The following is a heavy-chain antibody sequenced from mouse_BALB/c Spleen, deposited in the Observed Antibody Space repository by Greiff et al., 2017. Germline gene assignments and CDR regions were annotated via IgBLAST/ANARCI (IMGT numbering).Heavy chain of an antibody. Sequence: QVQLKESGPGLVAPSQSLSITCTVSGFSLTGYGVNWVRQPPGKGLEWLGMIWGDGSTDYNSALKSRLSISKDNSKSQVFLKMNSLQTDDTARYYCARADLLLRYYAMDYWGQGTSVTVSS. CDR1: GFSLTGYG. J-gene: IGHJ4*01. V-gene: IGHV2-6-7*01. CDR2: IWGDGST. CDR3: ARADLLLRYYAMDY. D-gene: IGHD1-1*01.